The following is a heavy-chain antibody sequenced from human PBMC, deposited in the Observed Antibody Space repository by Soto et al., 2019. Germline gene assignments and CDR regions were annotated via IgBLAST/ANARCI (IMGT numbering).Heavy chain of an antibody. CDR1: GFTFSSYA. CDR2: ISGSGGST. V-gene: IGHV3-23*01. J-gene: IGHJ4*02. CDR3: AKATMVRGVRPYYFDY. Sequence: EVQLLESGGGLVQPGGSLRLSCAASGFTFSSYAMSWVRQAPGKGLEWVSAISGSGGSTYYADSVKGRFTISRDNSKNTLYLQMNSLRAEDTAVYYCAKATMVRGVRPYYFDYWGQGTLVTVSS. D-gene: IGHD3-10*01.